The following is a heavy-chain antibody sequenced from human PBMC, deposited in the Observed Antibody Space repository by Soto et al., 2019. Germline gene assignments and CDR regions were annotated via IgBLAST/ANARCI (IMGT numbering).Heavy chain of an antibody. CDR2: ISWNSGST. CDR1: GFTFDDYA. J-gene: IGHJ6*02. V-gene: IGHV3-9*01. Sequence: SLRLSCAASGFTFDDYAMHWVRQAPGKGLEWVSGISWNSGSTGYADSVKGRFTISRDNAKNSLYLQMNSLRAEDTALYYCAKDTSYDFPVYGMDVWGQGTTVTVPS. D-gene: IGHD5-18*01. CDR3: AKDTSYDFPVYGMDV.